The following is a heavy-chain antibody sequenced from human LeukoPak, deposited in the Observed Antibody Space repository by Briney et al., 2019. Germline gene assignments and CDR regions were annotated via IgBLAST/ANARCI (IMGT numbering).Heavy chain of an antibody. Sequence: GASVKVSCKASGYTFSDYGISWVRQAPGQGLEWMGWITAYNGNTNYAQKLQGRVTMTTDTSTSTAYMELRSLRSEDTAVYYCARAPGRGAFDIWGQGTMVTVSS. CDR2: ITAYNGNT. J-gene: IGHJ3*02. V-gene: IGHV1-18*01. D-gene: IGHD1-14*01. CDR3: ARAPGRGAFDI. CDR1: GYTFSDYG.